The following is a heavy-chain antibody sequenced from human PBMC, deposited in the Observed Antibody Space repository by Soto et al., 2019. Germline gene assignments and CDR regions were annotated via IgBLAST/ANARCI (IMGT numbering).Heavy chain of an antibody. Sequence: QVQLVQSGAEVKKPGASVKVSCKASGYTFTSYAMHWVRQAPGQRLEWMGWINAGNGNTKYSQKFQGRVTITRDTSARTGYMGLSSLRTEDTAVYYCARNPRYYRPSFYRYFDLWGRGTLVTVSS. V-gene: IGHV1-3*01. CDR1: GYTFTSYA. CDR3: ARNPRYYRPSFYRYFDL. CDR2: INAGNGNT. D-gene: IGHD3-10*01. J-gene: IGHJ2*01.